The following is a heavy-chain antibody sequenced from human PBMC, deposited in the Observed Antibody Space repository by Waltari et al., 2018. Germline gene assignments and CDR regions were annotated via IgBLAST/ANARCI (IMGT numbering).Heavy chain of an antibody. Sequence: QVLLLPWCAGLLKPPETLSPTCDVHGGSSSGSYWSWICPPPGKGLEWIGEINHSGSTNYNPSLKSRVTISVDTSKNQFSLKLSSVTAADTAVYYCARSTIFRPRYRFDPWGQGTLVTVSS. CDR2: INHSGST. CDR3: ARSTIFRPRYRFDP. V-gene: IGHV4-34*01. D-gene: IGHD3-3*01. CDR1: GGSSSGSY. J-gene: IGHJ5*02.